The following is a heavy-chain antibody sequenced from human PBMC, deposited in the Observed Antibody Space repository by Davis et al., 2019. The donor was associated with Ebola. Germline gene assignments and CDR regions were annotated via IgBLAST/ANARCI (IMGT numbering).Heavy chain of an antibody. J-gene: IGHJ6*02. CDR2: NYYSGST. CDR1: GGSTSTYS. V-gene: IGHV4-59*08. CDR3: ARVDSGGSVSNYYGMDV. D-gene: IGHD3-10*01. Sequence: PSETLSLTCPLSGGSTSTYSWTWIRQPPGKGLEWIGFNYYSGSTSYNPSLKSRVTISVDTSKNQFSLRLSSVTAADTAVYYCARVDSGGSVSNYYGMDVWGQGTTVTVSS.